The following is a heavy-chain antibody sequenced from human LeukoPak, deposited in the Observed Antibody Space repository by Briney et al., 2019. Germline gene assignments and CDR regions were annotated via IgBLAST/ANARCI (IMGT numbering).Heavy chain of an antibody. D-gene: IGHD5/OR15-5a*01. V-gene: IGHV3-74*01. CDR1: GFTFDDYA. CDR3: ARSLSHESTR. Sequence: PWGSLRLSCAASGFTFDDYALHWVRQAPGEGLVWVSRINSDGSSTSYADSVKGRFTISRDNAKNTLYLQMNSLRAEDTAVYYCARSLSHESTRWGQGTLVTVSS. CDR2: INSDGSST. J-gene: IGHJ4*02.